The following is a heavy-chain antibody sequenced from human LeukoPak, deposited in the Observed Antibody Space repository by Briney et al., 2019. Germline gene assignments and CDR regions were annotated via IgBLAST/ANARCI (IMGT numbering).Heavy chain of an antibody. CDR2: ISAYNGNT. J-gene: IGHJ4*02. D-gene: IGHD1-26*01. CDR3: ARDRRYSGSYPVDY. Sequence: GASVKVSCKASGYTFTSYGISWVRQAPGQGLEWMGWISAYNGNTNYAQKLQGRATMTTDTSTSTAYMELRSLRSDDTAVYYCARDRRYSGSYPVDYWGQGTLVTVSS. CDR1: GYTFTSYG. V-gene: IGHV1-18*01.